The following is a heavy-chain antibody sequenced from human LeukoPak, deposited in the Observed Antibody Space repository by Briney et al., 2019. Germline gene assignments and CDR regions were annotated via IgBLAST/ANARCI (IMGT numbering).Heavy chain of an antibody. CDR2: ISGSGGST. V-gene: IGHV3-23*01. Sequence: GGSLRLSCAASGFTFGSYAMSWVRQAPGKGLEWVSAISGSGGSTYYADSVKGRFTISRDNSKNTLYLQMNSLRAEDTAVYYCAKSLRVVVVPAERKYSSSWNGLVGAFDIWGQGTMVTVSS. CDR3: AKSLRVVVVPAERKYSSSWNGLVGAFDI. J-gene: IGHJ3*02. CDR1: GFTFGSYA. D-gene: IGHD2-2*01.